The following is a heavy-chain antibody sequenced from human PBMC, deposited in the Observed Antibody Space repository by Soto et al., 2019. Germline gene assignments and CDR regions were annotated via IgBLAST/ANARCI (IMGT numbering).Heavy chain of an antibody. CDR2: IYYSGST. J-gene: IGHJ4*02. CDR3: ASRHSSPYFDY. CDR1: GGSISSGDYY. V-gene: IGHV4-30-4*01. D-gene: IGHD6-13*01. Sequence: SETLSVTCTVSGGSISSGDYYWSWIRQPPGKGLERIGSIYYSGSTYYNPSLKSRVTISVDTSKNQFSLKLNSVTAADTAVYYCASRHSSPYFDYWGQGTLVTVSS.